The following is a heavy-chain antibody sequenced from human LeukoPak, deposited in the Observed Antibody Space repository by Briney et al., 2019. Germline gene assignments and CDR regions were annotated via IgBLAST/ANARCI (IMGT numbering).Heavy chain of an antibody. J-gene: IGHJ4*02. V-gene: IGHV4-59*01. D-gene: IGHD6-19*01. Sequence: SETLSLTCTVSGGSISSYYWSWIRQPPGKGLEWIGYIYYSGSTNYNPSLKSRVTISVDTSKNQFSLKLSSVTAADTAVYYCARGSSGWSKVFNYWGQGTLVTVSS. CDR2: IYYSGST. CDR1: GGSISSYY. CDR3: ARGSSGWSKVFNY.